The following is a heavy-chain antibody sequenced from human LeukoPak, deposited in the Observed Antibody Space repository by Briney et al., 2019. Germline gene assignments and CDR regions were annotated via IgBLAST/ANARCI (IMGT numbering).Heavy chain of an antibody. CDR1: GGTFSSYA. D-gene: IGHD4-23*01. CDR3: ATSPMVVTTPFDY. Sequence: ASVKVSCKASGGTFSSYAISWVRQAPGQGLEWMGGIIPIFGTANYAQKFQGRVTITADKSTSTAYMELSSLRSEDTAVYYCATSPMVVTTPFDYWGQGTLVTVSS. J-gene: IGHJ4*02. V-gene: IGHV1-69*06. CDR2: IIPIFGTA.